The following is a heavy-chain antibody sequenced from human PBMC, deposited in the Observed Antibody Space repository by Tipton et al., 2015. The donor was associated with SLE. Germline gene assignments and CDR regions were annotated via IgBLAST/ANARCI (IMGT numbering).Heavy chain of an antibody. V-gene: IGHV4-59*01. D-gene: IGHD6-13*01. CDR1: GGSISSYY. CDR2: IYYSGST. J-gene: IGHJ6*03. Sequence: TLSLTCTVSGGSISSYYWNWIRQPPGKGLEGIGYIYYSGSTNYNPTLKSRVTISVDTSKNQFSLKLSSVTAADTAVYYCARDCRIAAAGYYYYYYMDVWGKGTTVTVSS. CDR3: ARDCRIAAAGYYYYYYMDV.